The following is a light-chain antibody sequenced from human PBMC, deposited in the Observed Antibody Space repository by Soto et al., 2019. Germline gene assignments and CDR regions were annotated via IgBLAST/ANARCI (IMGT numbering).Light chain of an antibody. CDR1: QSLLHSNGYNY. Sequence: DIVMTQSPLSLPVTPGEPASISCRSSQSLLHSNGYNYLDWYLQKPGQSPQLLIYLGSNRASGVPDMFCGSGSGTDFTLKISRVEAEDVGVYYRMQALPGPPWTFGQGTKLNIK. J-gene: IGKJ1*01. CDR2: LGS. V-gene: IGKV2-28*01. CDR3: MQALPGPPWT.